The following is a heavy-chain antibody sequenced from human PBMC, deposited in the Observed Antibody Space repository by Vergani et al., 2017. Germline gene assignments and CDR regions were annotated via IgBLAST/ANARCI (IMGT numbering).Heavy chain of an antibody. CDR1: GFTFDDYA. Sequence: EVQLVESGGGLVQPGRSLRLSCAASGFTFDDYAMHWVRQAPGKGLEWVSGISWNSGSIGYADSVKGRFTISRDNSKNTLYLQMNSLRAEDTAVYYCAKGFVVSPRDAFDIWGQGTMVTVSS. J-gene: IGHJ3*02. CDR2: ISWNSGSI. V-gene: IGHV3-9*01. CDR3: AKGFVVSPRDAFDI. D-gene: IGHD2-21*01.